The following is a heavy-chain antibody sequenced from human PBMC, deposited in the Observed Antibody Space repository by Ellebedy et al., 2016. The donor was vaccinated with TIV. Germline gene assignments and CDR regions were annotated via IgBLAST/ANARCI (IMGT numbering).Heavy chain of an antibody. Sequence: GESLKISCAASEFTFSSSWMHWVRQGPGKGLVWVSRINPEETTTNYADSVRGRFAISRDIAKNTVYLQMNSLRVEDTAVYYCVRDLHGYNDQWGQGTLVTVSS. D-gene: IGHD3-10*01. CDR3: VRDLHGYNDQ. CDR2: INPEETTT. CDR1: EFTFSSSW. J-gene: IGHJ4*02. V-gene: IGHV3-74*01.